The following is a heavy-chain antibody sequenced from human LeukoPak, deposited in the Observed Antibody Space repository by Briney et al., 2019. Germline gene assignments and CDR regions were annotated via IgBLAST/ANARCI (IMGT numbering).Heavy chain of an antibody. V-gene: IGHV5-51*01. D-gene: IGHD4-17*01. CDR1: GYSFTSYW. J-gene: IGHJ4*02. CDR2: IYPGDSDT. Sequence: GESLKISCKGSGYSFTSYWIGWVRQIPGKGLEWMGIIYPGDSDTRYSPSFQGQVTISADKSISTAYLQWSSLKASDTAMYYCARFQGDPDYGARKGLGYWGQGTLVTVSS. CDR3: ARFQGDPDYGARKGLGY.